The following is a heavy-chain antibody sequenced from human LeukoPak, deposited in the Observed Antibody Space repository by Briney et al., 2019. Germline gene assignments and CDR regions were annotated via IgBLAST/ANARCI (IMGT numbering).Heavy chain of an antibody. CDR3: AKHSSSWYKVGWFDP. CDR1: GITVSSNY. Sequence: GGSLRLSCAASGITVSSNYMSWVRQAPGKGLEWVSAISGSGGSTYYADSVKGRFTISRDNSKNTLYLQMNSLRAEDTAVYYCAKHSSSWYKVGWFDPWGQGTLVTVSS. V-gene: IGHV3-23*01. J-gene: IGHJ5*02. D-gene: IGHD6-13*01. CDR2: ISGSGGST.